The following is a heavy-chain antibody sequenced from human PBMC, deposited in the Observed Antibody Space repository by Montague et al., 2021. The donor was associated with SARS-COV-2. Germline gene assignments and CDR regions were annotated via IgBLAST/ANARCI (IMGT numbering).Heavy chain of an antibody. D-gene: IGHD3/OR15-3a*01. J-gene: IGHJ3*02. Sequence: CAISGDSVSTRTVAWHLIRQSPSRGLEWLGRTYYRSKSDSDYAVSVKRRLVITPDTSKNQVSLQLNSVIPEDTAVYFCASSGITWTGLDAFDIWGQGTMVTVSS. V-gene: IGHV6-1*01. CDR1: GDSVSTRTVA. CDR3: ASSGITWTGLDAFDI. CDR2: TYYRSKSDS.